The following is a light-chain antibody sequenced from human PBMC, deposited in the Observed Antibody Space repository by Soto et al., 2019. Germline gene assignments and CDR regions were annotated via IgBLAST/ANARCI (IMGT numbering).Light chain of an antibody. CDR3: QQYNHYSSYT. Sequence: DIQLTQSPSTLSASVGDRVTITCRASQSVNNWLAWYQQKPGKAPKLLIYKASNLQNGVPSRFSGSGSGSGTEFTLTISSLQPDDFATYYCQQYNHYSSYTFGRGTQLEIK. CDR1: QSVNNW. V-gene: IGKV1-5*03. CDR2: KAS. J-gene: IGKJ2*01.